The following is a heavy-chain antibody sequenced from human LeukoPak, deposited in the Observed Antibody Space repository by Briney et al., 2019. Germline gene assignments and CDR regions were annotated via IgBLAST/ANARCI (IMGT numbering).Heavy chain of an antibody. CDR1: GGPISSSSYY. CDR2: INYSGST. J-gene: IGHJ3*01. CDR3: ARIEVVTIDAFDL. D-gene: IGHD3-22*01. V-gene: IGHV4-39*01. Sequence: PSETLSLTCTVSGGPISSSSYYWGWIRQPPGKGLEWIGSINYSGSTYYNPSLNSRATISVDTPKNQFSLKLSSVTAADTAVYYCARIEVVTIDAFDLWGQGTMVTVSS.